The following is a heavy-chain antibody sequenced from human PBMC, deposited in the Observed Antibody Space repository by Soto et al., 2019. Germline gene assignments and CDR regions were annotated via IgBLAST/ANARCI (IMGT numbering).Heavy chain of an antibody. D-gene: IGHD2-21*02. V-gene: IGHV3-48*03. J-gene: IGHJ4*02. Sequence: PGGSLRLSCVASGFTFSNSEMFWVRQAPGKGLEWVSKINYSGSNIYYSKSVKGRFTISRDNAKNSLSLQMNSLTDEDTAIYYCASEALCGADCYFFEYWGPGTLVTVSS. CDR2: INYSGSNI. CDR1: GFTFSNSE. CDR3: ASEALCGADCYFFEY.